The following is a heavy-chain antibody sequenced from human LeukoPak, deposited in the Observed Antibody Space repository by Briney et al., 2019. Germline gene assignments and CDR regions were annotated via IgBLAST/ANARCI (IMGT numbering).Heavy chain of an antibody. CDR1: GFTFSDYN. CDR3: ARASGYDMGVDY. V-gene: IGHV3-11*04. Sequence: GGSLRLSCAASGFTFSDYNMRWIRQAPGKGLEWVSSISRSGSTKYYADSVKGRFTISRDNAKNSLYLQMNSLRAGDTAVYYCARASGYDMGVDYWGQGTLVTVSS. J-gene: IGHJ4*02. D-gene: IGHD6-25*01. CDR2: ISRSGSTK.